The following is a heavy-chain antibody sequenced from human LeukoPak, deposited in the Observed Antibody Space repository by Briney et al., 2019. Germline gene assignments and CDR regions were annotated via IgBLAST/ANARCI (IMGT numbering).Heavy chain of an antibody. V-gene: IGHV3-23*01. CDR1: GFTFSSYA. CDR2: FSGSGGST. D-gene: IGHD2-2*01. J-gene: IGHJ5*02. Sequence: PGGSLRLSCAAPGFTFSSYAMSWVRQAPGKGLEWVSAFSGSGGSTYYADSVKGRFTISRDNSKNTLYLQMNSLRAEDTAVYYCAKDQDIVVVPAAIWFDPWGQGTLVTVSS. CDR3: AKDQDIVVVPAAIWFDP.